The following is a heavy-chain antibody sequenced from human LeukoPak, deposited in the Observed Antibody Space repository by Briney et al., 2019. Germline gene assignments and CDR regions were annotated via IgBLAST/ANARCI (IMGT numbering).Heavy chain of an antibody. CDR3: AREAFIAAALTGDDAFDI. Sequence: TSETLSLTCTVSGGSISSSSYYWGWIRQPPGKGLEWIGSIYYSGSTYYNPSLKSRVTISVDTSRNQFSLKLSSVTAADTAVYYCAREAFIAAALTGDDAFDIWGQGTMVTVSS. CDR2: IYYSGST. J-gene: IGHJ3*02. CDR1: GGSISSSSYY. V-gene: IGHV4-39*07. D-gene: IGHD6-13*01.